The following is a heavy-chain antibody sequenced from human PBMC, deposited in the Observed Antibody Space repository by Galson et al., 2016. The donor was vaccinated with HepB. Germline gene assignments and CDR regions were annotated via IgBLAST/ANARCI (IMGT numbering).Heavy chain of an antibody. D-gene: IGHD3-10*01. CDR3: ARVSGNYYFDYFDS. CDR2: ISSRDSKI. J-gene: IGHJ4*02. CDR1: GFSFSDYS. Sequence: SLRLSCAASGFSFSDYSMTWIRQAPRKGLEWIAYISSRDSKIYYADSVKGRFSISRDNAKNSLDLQMNSLRAEDTAVYYCARVSGNYYFDYFDSWGQGTLVSVSS. V-gene: IGHV3-11*04.